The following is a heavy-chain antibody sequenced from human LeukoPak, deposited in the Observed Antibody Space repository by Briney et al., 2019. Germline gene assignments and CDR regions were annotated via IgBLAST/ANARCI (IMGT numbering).Heavy chain of an antibody. Sequence: ASVKVSCKASGYTFTSYGFTWVRQAPGQGPEWMGWVSAYDGNTNSAQKFQGRVTMTTDTSTSTAYLELRSLRPDDTAVYYCARGVGRGGYYYYMDVWGKGTTVTVSS. J-gene: IGHJ6*03. CDR2: VSAYDGNT. CDR1: GYTFTSYG. CDR3: ARGVGRGGYYYYMDV. V-gene: IGHV1-18*01. D-gene: IGHD3-10*01.